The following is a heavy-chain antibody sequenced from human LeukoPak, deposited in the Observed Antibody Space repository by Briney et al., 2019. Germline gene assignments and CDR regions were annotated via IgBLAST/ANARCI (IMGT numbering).Heavy chain of an antibody. V-gene: IGHV1-2*02. D-gene: IGHD3-3*01. CDR1: GYTFTGYY. CDR2: INPNSGAT. Sequence: ASVKVSCKASGYTFTGYYIHWVRQAPGQGLERMGWINPNSGATNNAQKFQGRVTVSRDTSISTAYMEVSKLRSDDTAVYYCARSGISTIPNFDYWGQGTLVTVSS. CDR3: ARSGISTIPNFDY. J-gene: IGHJ4*02.